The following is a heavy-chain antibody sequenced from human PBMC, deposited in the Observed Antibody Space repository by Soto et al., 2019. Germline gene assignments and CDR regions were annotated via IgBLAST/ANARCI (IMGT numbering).Heavy chain of an antibody. Sequence: ASVKVSCKASRYVFSSFDVNWVRHAPGQGLEWIGWMNANRSNTGYAQKIQGRVTMTRNTSITTAYMELTSLKCEDASVYYCARGGAYYYDSSGYYYGPYFDYWGRGTLVTVSS. J-gene: IGHJ4*02. CDR3: ARGGAYYYDSSGYYYGPYFDY. CDR2: MNANRSNT. V-gene: IGHV1-8*01. CDR1: RYVFSSFD. D-gene: IGHD3-22*01.